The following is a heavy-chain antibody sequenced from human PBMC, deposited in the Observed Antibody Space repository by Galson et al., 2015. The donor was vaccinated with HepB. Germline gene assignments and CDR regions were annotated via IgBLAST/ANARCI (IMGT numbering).Heavy chain of an antibody. J-gene: IGHJ3*02. V-gene: IGHV3-7*01. CDR2: IKQDGSEK. CDR3: AREIWSGYPEAFDI. CDR1: GFTFSSYW. D-gene: IGHD3-3*01. Sequence: SLRLSCAASGFTFSSYWMSWVRQAPGKGLEWVANIKQDGSEKYYVDSVKGRFTISRDNAKNSLYLQMNSLRAEDTAVYYCAREIWSGYPEAFDIWGQGTMVTVSS.